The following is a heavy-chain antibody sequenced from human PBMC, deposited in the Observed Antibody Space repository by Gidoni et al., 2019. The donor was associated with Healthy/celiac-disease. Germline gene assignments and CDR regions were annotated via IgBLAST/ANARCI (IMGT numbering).Heavy chain of an antibody. Sequence: QVQLQQWGAGLLKPSETLSLTCAVYGGSFSGYYWSWLRQPPGKGMEWIGEINHSGSTNYNPSLKSRVTISVDTSKNQFSLKLSSVTAADTAVYYCARGRPRITIFGGIRSSSEYYFDYWGQGTLVPSPQ. CDR3: ARGRPRITIFGGIRSSSEYYFDY. V-gene: IGHV4-34*01. CDR2: INHSGST. CDR1: GGSFSGYY. D-gene: IGHD3-3*01. J-gene: IGHJ4*02.